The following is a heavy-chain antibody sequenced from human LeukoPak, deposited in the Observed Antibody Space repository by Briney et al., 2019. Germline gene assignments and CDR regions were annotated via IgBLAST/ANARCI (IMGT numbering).Heavy chain of an antibody. D-gene: IGHD4-17*01. CDR1: GFTFSDYY. J-gene: IGHJ6*02. CDR2: ISGSGGST. CDR3: ARPTTVTIVPNYYYGMDV. V-gene: IGHV3-23*01. Sequence: GGSLRLSCAASGFTFSDYYMSWVRQAPGKGLEWVSAISGSGGSTYYADSVKGRFTISRDNSKNTLYLQMNSLRSDDTAVYYCARPTTVTIVPNYYYGMDVWGQGTTVTVSS.